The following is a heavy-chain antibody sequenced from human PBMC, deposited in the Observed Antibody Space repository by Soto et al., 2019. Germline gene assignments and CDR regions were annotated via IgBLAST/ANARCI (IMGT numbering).Heavy chain of an antibody. CDR2: ITGSGSVT. CDR1: GFTFSTYA. D-gene: IGHD6-19*01. CDR3: ATVYSGWNIFDY. V-gene: IGHV3-23*01. Sequence: PGGSLRLSCAVSGFTFSTYAMSWVRQAPGRGLEWVSDITGSGSVTYYADSVKGRFTISRDNSRNTLYLQMNSLRAEDTALYYCATVYSGWNIFDYWGRGSLVSVSS. J-gene: IGHJ4*02.